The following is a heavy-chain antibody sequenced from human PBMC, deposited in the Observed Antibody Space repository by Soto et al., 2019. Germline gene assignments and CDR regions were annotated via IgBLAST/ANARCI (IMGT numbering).Heavy chain of an antibody. CDR3: ARDFWIVVVPAAPRDAFDI. Sequence: ASVKVSCKASGYTFTGYYMHWVRQAPGQGLEWMGWINPNSGGTNYAQKIQGWVTMTTDTSTSTAYMELRSLRSDDTAVYYCARDFWIVVVPAAPRDAFDIWGQGTMVTVSS. CDR2: INPNSGGT. J-gene: IGHJ3*02. CDR1: GYTFTGYY. V-gene: IGHV1-2*04. D-gene: IGHD2-2*01.